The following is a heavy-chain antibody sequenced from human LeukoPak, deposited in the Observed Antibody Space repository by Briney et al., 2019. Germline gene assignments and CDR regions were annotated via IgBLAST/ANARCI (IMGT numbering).Heavy chain of an antibody. CDR3: ARDTAMVKFDP. V-gene: IGHV3-23*01. D-gene: IGHD5-18*01. J-gene: IGHJ5*02. CDR1: GFTFSSYA. Sequence: GGSLRLSCAASGFTFSSYAMSWVRQAPGKGLEWVSGISRSGGSTYYADSVKGRFTISRDKSKNTLYLQMNSLRAEDTAVYYCARDTAMVKFDPWGQGTLVTVSS. CDR2: ISRSGGST.